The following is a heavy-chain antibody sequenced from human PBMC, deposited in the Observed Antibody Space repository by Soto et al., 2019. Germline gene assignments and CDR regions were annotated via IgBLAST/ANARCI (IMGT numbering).Heavy chain of an antibody. V-gene: IGHV3-64D*09. CDR2: ISSNGGST. J-gene: IGHJ3*02. CDR3: VKGFWRSSAASDI. Sequence: GGSLRLSCSASGFTFSSYAMHWVRQAPGKGLEYVSAISSNGGSTYYADSVKGRFTIDRDNSKNTLYLQMSSLRAGDTAVYYYVKGFWRSSAASDIWGQETMVTVSS. D-gene: IGHD3-3*01. CDR1: GFTFSSYA.